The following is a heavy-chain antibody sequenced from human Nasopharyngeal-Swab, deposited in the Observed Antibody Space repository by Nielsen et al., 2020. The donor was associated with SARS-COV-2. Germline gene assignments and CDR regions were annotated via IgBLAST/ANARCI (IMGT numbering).Heavy chain of an antibody. V-gene: IGHV3-11*06. J-gene: IGHJ3*02. D-gene: IGHD4/OR15-4a*01. CDR2: ITASSSAT. CDR3: ATGRDYGFDI. Sequence: GESLKISCEASGFTFSDYYMSWVRQAPGKGLEWVAHITASSSATNYADFVRGRFTISRDNARNSLYLQMNTLRNEDTAVFYCATGRDYGFDIWGQGTMVAVSS. CDR1: GFTFSDYY.